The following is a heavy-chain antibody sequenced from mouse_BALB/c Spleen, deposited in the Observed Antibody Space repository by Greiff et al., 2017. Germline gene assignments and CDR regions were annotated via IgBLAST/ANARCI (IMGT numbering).Heavy chain of an antibody. CDR3: ARGGITTATGAMDY. J-gene: IGHJ4*01. CDR1: GFTFSSYA. V-gene: IGHV5-6-5*01. Sequence: EVKLQESGGGLVKPGGSLKLSCAASGFTFSSYAMSWVRQTPEKRLEWVASISSGGSTYYPDSVKGRFTISRDNARNILYLQMSSLRSEDTAMYYCARGGITTATGAMDYWGQGTSVTVSS. CDR2: ISSGGST. D-gene: IGHD1-2*01.